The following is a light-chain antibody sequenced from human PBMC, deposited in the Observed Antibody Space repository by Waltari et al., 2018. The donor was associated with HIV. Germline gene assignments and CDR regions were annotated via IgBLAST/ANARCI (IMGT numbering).Light chain of an antibody. Sequence: QSALTQPPSASGSPGQSVPISCTGTNRDVGGYNYVSWYQQHPGKAPKLMIYEVSKRPSGVPYRFSGSKSGNTASLTVSGLQAEDEAEYYCSSYTGSNNLVVFGGGTKLTVL. CDR3: SSYTGSNNLVV. CDR2: EVS. J-gene: IGLJ3*02. V-gene: IGLV2-8*01. CDR1: NRDVGGYNY.